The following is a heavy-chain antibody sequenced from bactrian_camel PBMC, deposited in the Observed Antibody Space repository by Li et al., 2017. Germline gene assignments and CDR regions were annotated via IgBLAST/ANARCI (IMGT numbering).Heavy chain of an antibody. Sequence: HVQLVESGGGSVQAGGTLRFSCAASGYTYYTPCMGWFRQAPGKEREGVAAIYTTGSGDSYYADSAKGRFTVSQDNAKNTLYLQMTSLKPGDTAMYYCAASWDCRGVSGWHHWGQGTQVTVS. D-gene: IGHD7*01. J-gene: IGHJ4*01. CDR2: IYTTGSGDS. CDR3: AASWDCRGVSGWHH. CDR1: GYTYYTPC. V-gene: IGHV3S6*01.